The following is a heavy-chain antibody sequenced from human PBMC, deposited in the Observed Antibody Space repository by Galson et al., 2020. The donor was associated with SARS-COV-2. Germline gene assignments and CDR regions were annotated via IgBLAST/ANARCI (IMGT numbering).Heavy chain of an antibody. Sequence: SETLSLTCTVSGGSISPYYWTWIRQPPGKGLEWIGYIYYSGTTNYNPSLKSRVTITVDTSKNQFSLKLTSVTATDTAVYDCAKILDYGQYGEYGLDWFDPWGQGTLVTVSS. D-gene: IGHD4-17*01. CDR2: IYYSGTT. J-gene: IGHJ5*02. V-gene: IGHV4-59*01. CDR1: GGSISPYY. CDR3: AKILDYGQYGEYGLDWFDP.